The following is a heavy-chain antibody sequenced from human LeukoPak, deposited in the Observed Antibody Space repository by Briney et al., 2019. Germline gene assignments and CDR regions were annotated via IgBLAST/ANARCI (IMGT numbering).Heavy chain of an antibody. CDR1: GGTFSSYA. CDR3: ARDFVIRQQLVRLGGL. V-gene: IGHV1-69*13. J-gene: IGHJ4*02. Sequence: VASVKVSCKASGGTFSSYAISWVRQAPGQGLEWMGGIIPIFGTANYAQKFQGRVTITADESTSTAYMELSSLRSEDTAVYYCARDFVIRQQLVRLGGLWGQGTLVTVSS. CDR2: IIPIFGTA. D-gene: IGHD6-13*01.